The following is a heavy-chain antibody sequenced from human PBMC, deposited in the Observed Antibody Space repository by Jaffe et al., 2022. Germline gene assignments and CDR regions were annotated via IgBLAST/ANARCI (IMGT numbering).Heavy chain of an antibody. V-gene: IGHV3-23*01. Sequence: EVQLLESGGGLVQPGGSLRLSCAVSGFTSSTYAMSWVRQAPGKGLEWVSTISGSGTTYYADSVKGRFTISRDNSKNTVYLQMNSLKAEDTAVYYCAKDAAGRWFRESRGAFDIWGQGTMVTVSS. D-gene: IGHD3-10*01. CDR2: ISGSGTT. J-gene: IGHJ3*02. CDR3: AKDAAGRWFRESRGAFDI. CDR1: GFTSSTYA.